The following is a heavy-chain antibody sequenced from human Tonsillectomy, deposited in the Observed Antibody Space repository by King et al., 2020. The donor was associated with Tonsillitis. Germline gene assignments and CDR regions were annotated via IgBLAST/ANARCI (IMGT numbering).Heavy chain of an antibody. J-gene: IGHJ3*02. CDR3: ARRLGRGRIGAAGAFDI. Sequence: QLVQSGAEVKKPGESLKISCKGSGYSFTTYWIGWVRQMPGKGLEWMGIIYPGDSDTRYSPSFQGQVTISADTSISTPYLQGRSLRASDTALYYCARRLGRGRIGAAGAFDIWGQGTMVTVSS. V-gene: IGHV5-51*01. D-gene: IGHD6-13*01. CDR2: IYPGDSDT. CDR1: GYSFTTYW.